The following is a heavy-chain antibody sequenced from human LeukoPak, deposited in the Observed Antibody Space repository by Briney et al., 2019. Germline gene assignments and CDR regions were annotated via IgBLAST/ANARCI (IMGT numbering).Heavy chain of an antibody. CDR1: GGTFSSYA. CDR2: IIPIFGTA. CDR3: ARDRFTMVRGVITPSFDY. V-gene: IGHV1-69*13. J-gene: IGHJ4*02. Sequence: GASGKVSCKASGGTFSSYAISWVRQAPGQGREWMGGIIPIFGTANYAQKFQGRVTITAYESTSTAYMELSSLRSEDTAVYYCARDRFTMVRGVITPSFDYWGQGTLVTVSS. D-gene: IGHD3-10*01.